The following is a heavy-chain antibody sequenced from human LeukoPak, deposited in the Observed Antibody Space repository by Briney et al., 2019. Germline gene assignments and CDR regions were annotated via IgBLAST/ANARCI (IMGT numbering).Heavy chain of an antibody. Sequence: PSETLSLTCTVSGGSISSYYWSWIRQPPGKGLEWIGYIYTSGSTNYNPSLKSRVTISVDTSKNQFSLKLSSVTAADTAVYHCARHAGGIAAAGTRPFDYWGQGTLVTVSS. CDR3: ARHAGGIAAAGTRPFDY. CDR2: IYTSGST. D-gene: IGHD6-13*01. J-gene: IGHJ4*02. CDR1: GGSISSYY. V-gene: IGHV4-4*09.